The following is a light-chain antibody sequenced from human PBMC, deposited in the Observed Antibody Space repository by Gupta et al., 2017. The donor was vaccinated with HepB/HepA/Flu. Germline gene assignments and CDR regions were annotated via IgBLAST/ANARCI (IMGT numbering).Light chain of an antibody. CDR1: QSISSY. CDR2: AAS. Sequence: IQLTQSPSSLSASVGDRVTITCRASQSISSYLNWYQQKPGKAPKLLIYAASSLQSGVPERFSGSGSGTDCTLTISRLQPEDVATYYGQQSDRTPITCGQGTRLEIK. CDR3: QQSDRTPIT. J-gene: IGKJ5*01. V-gene: IGKV1-39*01.